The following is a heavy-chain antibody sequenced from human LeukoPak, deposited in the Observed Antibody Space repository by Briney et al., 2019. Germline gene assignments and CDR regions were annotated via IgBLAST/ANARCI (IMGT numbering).Heavy chain of an antibody. J-gene: IGHJ6*03. D-gene: IGHD2-2*01. V-gene: IGHV4-59*01. Sequence: SETLSLTCTVSGGSISRYYWIWILQPRVTRPESLWYIFYSGSTSFSPSLKSRVTMSVDTSKNQFSLKLSSVTAADTAVYYCARALVVGDATRKYYYYMDVWGKGTTVTVSS. CDR2: IFYSGST. CDR3: ARALVVGDATRKYYYYMDV. CDR1: GGSISRYY.